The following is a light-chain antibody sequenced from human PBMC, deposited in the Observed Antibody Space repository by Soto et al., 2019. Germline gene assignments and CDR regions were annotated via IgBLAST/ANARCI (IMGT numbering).Light chain of an antibody. CDR1: SGDIGAYNY. V-gene: IGLV2-11*01. J-gene: IGLJ3*02. Sequence: QSVLTQPRSVSGSPGQSVTFSCTGTSGDIGAYNYVSWYQFHPGKAPKMIIYDVNKRPSGVPDRFSGSKSGNTASLTSSWLQAGDEADYYCCSYAHTSRVFGGGTKLTVL. CDR2: DVN. CDR3: CSYAHTSRV.